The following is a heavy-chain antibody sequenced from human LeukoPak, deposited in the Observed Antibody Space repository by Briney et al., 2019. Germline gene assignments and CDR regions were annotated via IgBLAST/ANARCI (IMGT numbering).Heavy chain of an antibody. Sequence: PSETLSLTCAVYGGSFSGYYWSWIRQPPGKGLEWIGEINHSGSTNYNPSLKSRVTISVDTSKNQFSLKLSSVTAADTAVYYCARVVTARTYYFDYWGQGTLVTVSS. CDR3: ARVVTARTYYFDY. V-gene: IGHV4-34*01. CDR1: GGSFSGYY. J-gene: IGHJ4*02. CDR2: INHSGST. D-gene: IGHD2-21*02.